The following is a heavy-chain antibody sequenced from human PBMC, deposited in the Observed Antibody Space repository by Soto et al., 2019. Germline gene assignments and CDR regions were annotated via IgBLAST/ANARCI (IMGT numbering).Heavy chain of an antibody. V-gene: IGHV1-18*04. CDR3: VREAFGVYASWCDF. CDR1: GYPKTTYR. CDR2: ISPYNGNT. Sequence: SVKVSCKVSGYPKTTYRINWVRHAPGQGLEWMGWISPYNGNTNYAQNFQGRVTMTTATSTSTVYMDLRSLKSDDTAVYYFVREAFGVYASWCDFWGQGNLGTCCS. D-gene: IGHD6-6*01. J-gene: IGHJ5*01.